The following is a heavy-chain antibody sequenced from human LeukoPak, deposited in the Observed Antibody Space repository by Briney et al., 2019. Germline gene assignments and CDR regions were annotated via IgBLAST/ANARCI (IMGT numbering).Heavy chain of an antibody. CDR3: ATQATRIVVVPAAIDY. CDR1: GFTFSSYS. Sequence: VGSLRLSCAASGFTFSSYSMNWVRQAPGKGLKWVSSISSSSSYIYYADSVKGRFTISRDNSKNTLYLQMNSLRAEDTAVYYCATQATRIVVVPAAIDYWGQGTLVTVSS. CDR2: ISSSSSYI. J-gene: IGHJ4*02. D-gene: IGHD2-2*01. V-gene: IGHV3-21*01.